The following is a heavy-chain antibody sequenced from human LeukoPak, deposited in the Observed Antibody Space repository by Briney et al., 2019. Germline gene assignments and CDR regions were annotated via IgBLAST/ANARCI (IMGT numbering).Heavy chain of an antibody. CDR1: GFTFSSYS. D-gene: IGHD6-13*01. J-gene: IGHJ4*02. CDR2: ISSSSSTV. V-gene: IGHV3-48*01. CDR3: ARERIAAAGMGDYFDY. Sequence: PGGSLRLSCAASGFTFSSYSMNWVRQAPGKGLEWVSYISSSSSTVYYADSVKGRFTISRDNAKNSLYLQMNSLRAEDTAVYYCARERIAAAGMGDYFDYWGQGTLVTVSS.